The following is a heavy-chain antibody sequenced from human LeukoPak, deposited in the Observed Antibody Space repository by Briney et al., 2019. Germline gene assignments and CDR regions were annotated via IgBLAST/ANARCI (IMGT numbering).Heavy chain of an antibody. J-gene: IGHJ4*02. CDR1: GGSFSGYY. CDR3: ARAYVWGSYRYSPYYFDY. CDR2: INHSGST. V-gene: IGHV4-34*01. Sequence: SETLSLTCAVYGGSFSGYYWSWIRQPPGKGLEWIGEINHSGSTNYNPSLKSRVTISVDTSKNQFSLKLSSVTAADTAVYYCARAYVWGSYRYSPYYFDYWGQGTLVTASS. D-gene: IGHD3-16*02.